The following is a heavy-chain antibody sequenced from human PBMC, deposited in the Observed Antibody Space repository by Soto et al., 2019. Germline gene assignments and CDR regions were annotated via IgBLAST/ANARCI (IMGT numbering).Heavy chain of an antibody. J-gene: IGHJ5*02. CDR1: GAALNSGNYY. Sequence: SETLSLSCSVSGAALNSGNYYWSWIRQVPGKGLEWIGHIYVTGAVDYNPSLRDRITISQDTSERQFSLNLRLVTAADTAVYYCARLRIATNNYKWFDPWAQGNLVTVSS. V-gene: IGHV4-31*03. D-gene: IGHD2-21*01. CDR3: ARLRIATNNYKWFDP. CDR2: IYVTGAV.